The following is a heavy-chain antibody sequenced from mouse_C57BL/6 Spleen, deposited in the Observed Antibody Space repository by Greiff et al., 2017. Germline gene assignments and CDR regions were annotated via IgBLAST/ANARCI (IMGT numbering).Heavy chain of an antibody. J-gene: IGHJ2*01. CDR3: ARPTMVTTYYFDY. CDR1: GYAFSSYW. V-gene: IGHV1-80*01. CDR2: IYPGAGDT. D-gene: IGHD2-9*01. Sequence: QVQLQQSGAELVKPGASVKISCKASGYAFSSYWMNWVKQRPGKGLEWIGQIYPGAGDTNYNGKFKGKATLTADKSSSTAYMQLSSLTSEDSAVYFCARPTMVTTYYFDYWGQGTTLTVSS.